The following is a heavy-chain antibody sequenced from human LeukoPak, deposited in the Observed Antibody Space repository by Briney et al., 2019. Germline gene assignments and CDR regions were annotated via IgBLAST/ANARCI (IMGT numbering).Heavy chain of an antibody. D-gene: IGHD6-13*01. CDR2: ISGSGGST. V-gene: IGHV3-23*01. Sequence: GGSLRLSCAASGFTFSSYAMSWVRQAPGKGLEWVSAISGSGGSTYYADSVKGRFTISRDNSKNTLYLQMNSLRAEDTAVYYCAIDLVYSNYYFDYWGQGTLVTVSS. CDR3: AIDLVYSNYYFDY. CDR1: GFTFSSYA. J-gene: IGHJ4*02.